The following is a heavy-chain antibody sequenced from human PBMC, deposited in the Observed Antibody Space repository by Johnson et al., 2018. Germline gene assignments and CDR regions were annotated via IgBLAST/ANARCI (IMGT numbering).Heavy chain of an antibody. Sequence: RLVESGPEVKKPGTSVKVSCKASGFTFTSSAVQWVRQARGQRLEWIGWIVVGSGNTNHAQKFQERVTITRVMSTSTAYMELSSLRSEDTAVYYCAAVSGLKPRFDALDIWGQGTTVTVSS. V-gene: IGHV1-58*01. J-gene: IGHJ3*02. CDR3: AAVSGLKPRFDALDI. D-gene: IGHD3-10*01. CDR2: IVVGSGNT. CDR1: GFTFTSSA.